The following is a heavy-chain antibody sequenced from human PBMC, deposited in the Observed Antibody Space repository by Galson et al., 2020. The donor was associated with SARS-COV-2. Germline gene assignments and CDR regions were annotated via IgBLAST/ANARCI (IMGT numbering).Heavy chain of an antibody. CDR1: GYTFTSYD. Sequence: ASVKVSCKASGYTFTSYDINWVRQATGQGLEWMGWMNPNSGNTGYAQKFQGRVTMTRNTSISTAYMELSSLRSEDTAVYYCARGLEVLRYFWGHYMDVWGKGTTVTVSS. CDR3: ARGLEVLRYFWGHYMDV. J-gene: IGHJ6*03. D-gene: IGHD3-9*01. CDR2: MNPNSGNT. V-gene: IGHV1-8*01.